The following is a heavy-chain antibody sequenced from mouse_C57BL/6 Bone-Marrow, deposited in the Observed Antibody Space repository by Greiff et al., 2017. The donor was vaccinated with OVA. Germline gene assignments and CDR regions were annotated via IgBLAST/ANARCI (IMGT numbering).Heavy chain of an antibody. D-gene: IGHD2-3*01. CDR2: IWRGGST. CDR3: AKIDGYYEGNYAMDY. J-gene: IGHJ4*01. CDR1: GFSLTSYG. V-gene: IGHV2-5*01. Sequence: QVQLQQSGPGLVQPSQSLSITCTVSGFSLTSYGVHWVRQSPGKGLEWLGVIWRGGSTDYNAAFISRLSITKDNSKSQVFFKMNSLQADDTAIYYCAKIDGYYEGNYAMDYWGQGTSVTVSS.